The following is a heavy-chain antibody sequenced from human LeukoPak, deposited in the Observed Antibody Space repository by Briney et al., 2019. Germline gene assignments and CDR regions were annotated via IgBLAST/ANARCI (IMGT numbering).Heavy chain of an antibody. J-gene: IGHJ4*02. Sequence: PSETLSLTCAVYGGSFSGYYWSWIRQPPGKGLEWIGEINHSGSTTYNPSLKSRVTISIETSKTQFSLKLNSVTAADTAVYFCVRLGRCSGGHCLDDYWGQGTLVTVSS. CDR1: GGSFSGYY. CDR2: INHSGST. V-gene: IGHV4-34*01. CDR3: VRLGRCSGGHCLDDY. D-gene: IGHD2-15*01.